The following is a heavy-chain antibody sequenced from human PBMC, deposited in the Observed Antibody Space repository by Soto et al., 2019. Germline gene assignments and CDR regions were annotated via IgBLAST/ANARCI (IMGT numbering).Heavy chain of an antibody. D-gene: IGHD1-1*01. Sequence: GESLKISCKGSGYTFTSYWTSWVRQMPGKGLEWMGRIDASDSSANYSPSFQGHVTISADKSISAAYLQWRSLKASDTAMYYCARHEPLMERSPPHDRFDPWGQGHLVTVSS. CDR1: GYTFTSYW. CDR3: ARHEPLMERSPPHDRFDP. V-gene: IGHV5-10-1*01. CDR2: IDASDSSA. J-gene: IGHJ5*02.